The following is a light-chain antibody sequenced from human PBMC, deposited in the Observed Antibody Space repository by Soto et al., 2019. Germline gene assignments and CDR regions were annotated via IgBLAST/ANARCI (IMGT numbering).Light chain of an antibody. V-gene: IGLV1-44*01. CDR2: SDN. Sequence: QSVLTQPPSASGTPGQRVTISCSGSSSNIGSNTVNWYQQLPGAAPKLLVHSDNQRPSGVPDRFSGSRSGTSASLAISGLQSADEADYYCATWDDSLNVYVLFGGGTQLTVL. CDR3: ATWDDSLNVYVL. J-gene: IGLJ2*01. CDR1: SSNIGSNT.